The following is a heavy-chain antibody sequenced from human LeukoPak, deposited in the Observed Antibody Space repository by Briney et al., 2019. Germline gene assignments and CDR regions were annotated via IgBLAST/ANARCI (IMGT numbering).Heavy chain of an antibody. D-gene: IGHD5-18*01. Sequence: RAGGSLRLSCAASGFTFSSSAMSWVRQVPGKGLEWVSGISASGGSTYYADSVKGRFTISRDNSKNTLYLQMNSLRAEDTAVYYCARAAGYSYANFDYWGQGTLVTVSS. J-gene: IGHJ4*02. V-gene: IGHV3-23*01. CDR1: GFTFSSSA. CDR2: ISASGGST. CDR3: ARAAGYSYANFDY.